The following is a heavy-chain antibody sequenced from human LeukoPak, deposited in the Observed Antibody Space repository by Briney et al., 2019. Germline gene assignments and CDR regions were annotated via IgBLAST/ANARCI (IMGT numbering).Heavy chain of an antibody. CDR2: ISSSSSYT. V-gene: IGHV3-11*06. J-gene: IGHJ4*02. CDR1: GFTFSDYY. Sequence: GGSLRLSCAASGFTFSDYYMSWIRQAPGKGLEWVSYISSSSSYTSYADSVKGRFTISRDNSKNTLCLQMNSLRAEDTAVYYCARTYYYDSSGYSNPGGYWGQGTLVTVSS. CDR3: ARTYYYDSSGYSNPGGY. D-gene: IGHD3-22*01.